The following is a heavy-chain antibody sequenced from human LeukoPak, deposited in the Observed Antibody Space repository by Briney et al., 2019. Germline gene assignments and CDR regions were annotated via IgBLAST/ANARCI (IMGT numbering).Heavy chain of an antibody. Sequence: GGSLRLSCAASGFTFSSYWMSWVRQAPGKGLEWVANIKQDGSEEYYVDSVKGRFTISRDNAKNSLYLQMNSLRAEDTAVYYCARDPLQAVAGIDPADYWGQGTLVTVSS. J-gene: IGHJ4*02. D-gene: IGHD6-19*01. CDR2: IKQDGSEE. CDR1: GFTFSSYW. V-gene: IGHV3-7*01. CDR3: ARDPLQAVAGIDPADY.